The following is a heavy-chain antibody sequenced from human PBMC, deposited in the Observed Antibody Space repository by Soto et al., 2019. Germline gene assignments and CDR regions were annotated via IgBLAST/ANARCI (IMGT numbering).Heavy chain of an antibody. CDR1: GYTFTSYY. V-gene: IGHV1-46*01. D-gene: IGHD4-17*01. CDR2: INPSGGTT. Sequence: QVQLVQSGAEVKKPGASVKVSCKASGYTFTSYYMHWVRQAPGQGLEWMGIINPSGGTTTYAQNFQGRVTMTRDTSTSTCYMQLSSLRSEDTALYYCASGGFGATVTSWGQGTLVTVSS. J-gene: IGHJ4*02. CDR3: ASGGFGATVTS.